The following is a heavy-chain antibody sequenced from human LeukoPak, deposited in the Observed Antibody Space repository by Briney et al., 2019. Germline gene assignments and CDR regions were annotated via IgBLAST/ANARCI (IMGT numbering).Heavy chain of an antibody. CDR1: GFTFSSYG. CDR3: AKDHWSSGAGQQLVP. CDR2: ISYDGSNK. D-gene: IGHD6-13*01. J-gene: IGHJ5*02. V-gene: IGHV3-30*18. Sequence: PGGSLRLSCAASGFTFSSYGMHWVRQAPGKGLEWVAVISYDGSNKYYADSVKGRFTISRDNSKNTLYLQMNSLRAEDTAVYYCAKDHWSSGAGQQLVPWGQGTLVTVSS.